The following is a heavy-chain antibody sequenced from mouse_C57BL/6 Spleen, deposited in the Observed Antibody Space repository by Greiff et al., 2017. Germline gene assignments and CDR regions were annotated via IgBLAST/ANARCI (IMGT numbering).Heavy chain of an antibody. D-gene: IGHD2-5*01. V-gene: IGHV5-17*01. CDR3: AREAYYSNSWFAD. J-gene: IGHJ3*01. CDR2: ISSGSSTI. CDR1: GFTFSDYG. Sequence: EVQRVESGGGLVKPGGSLKLSCAASGFTFSDYGMHWVRQAPEKGLEWVAYISSGSSTIYYADTVKGRFTISRDNAKNTLFLQMTSLRSEDTAMYYCAREAYYSNSWFADWGQGTLVTVSA.